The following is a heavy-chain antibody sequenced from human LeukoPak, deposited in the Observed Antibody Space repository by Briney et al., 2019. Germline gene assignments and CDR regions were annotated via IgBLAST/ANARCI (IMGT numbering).Heavy chain of an antibody. CDR2: IKPDSGDT. CDR3: ARFDQDWGTFDY. J-gene: IGHJ4*02. Sequence: ASVKVSCKASGYTFTDYYMHWVRQAPGQGLEWMGWIKPDSGDTHYVQKFQGRVTMTRDTSITTAYMELRPSSDDTAVYYCARFDQDWGTFDYWGQGTLVTVSS. D-gene: IGHD7-27*01. CDR1: GYTFTDYY. V-gene: IGHV1-2*02.